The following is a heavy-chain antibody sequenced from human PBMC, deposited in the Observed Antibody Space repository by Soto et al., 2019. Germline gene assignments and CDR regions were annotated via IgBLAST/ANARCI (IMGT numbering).Heavy chain of an antibody. CDR2: IYYSGST. J-gene: IGHJ5*02. CDR1: GGSISSGGYY. CDR3: ARTSYDSSGTAADP. D-gene: IGHD3-22*01. Sequence: QVQLQESGPGLVKPSQTLSLTCTVSGGSISSGGYYWSWIRQHPGKGLEWIGYIYYSGSTYYNPSLKSRLTISVDTSKNQFSLKLSSVTAADTAVYYCARTSYDSSGTAADPWGQGTLVTVSS. V-gene: IGHV4-31*03.